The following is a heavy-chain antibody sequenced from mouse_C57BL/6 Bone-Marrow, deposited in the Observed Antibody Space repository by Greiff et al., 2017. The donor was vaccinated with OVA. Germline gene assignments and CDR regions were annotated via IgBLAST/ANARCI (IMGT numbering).Heavy chain of an antibody. V-gene: IGHV14-4*01. Sequence: EVQLQQSGAELVRPGASVKLSCTASGFNIKDDYMHWVKQRPEQGLEWIGWIDPENGDTEYASKFQGKATITADTSSNTSYLQLSSLTSEDTAVYYCTRGITTVVVPYYWGQGTTLTVSS. J-gene: IGHJ2*01. D-gene: IGHD1-1*01. CDR3: TRGITTVVVPYY. CDR2: IDPENGDT. CDR1: GFNIKDDY.